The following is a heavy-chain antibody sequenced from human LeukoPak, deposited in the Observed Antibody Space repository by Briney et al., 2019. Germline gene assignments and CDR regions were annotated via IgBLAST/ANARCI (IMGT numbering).Heavy chain of an antibody. CDR3: ARSESTMTTWSMDY. D-gene: IGHD5-24*01. Sequence: GGSLRLSCATSGFPFSLYWMTWVRQAPGKGLEWVAYIKQEGSERYYGDSVEGRFTISRDNARNSVYLQMNSLRAEDTATYYCARSESTMTTWSMDYWGQGILVTVSS. CDR1: GFPFSLYW. V-gene: IGHV3-7*01. J-gene: IGHJ4*02. CDR2: IKQEGSER.